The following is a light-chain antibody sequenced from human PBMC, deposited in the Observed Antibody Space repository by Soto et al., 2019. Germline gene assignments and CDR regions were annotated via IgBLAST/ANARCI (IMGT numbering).Light chain of an antibody. J-gene: IGKJ5*01. CDR2: DAS. Sequence: DIQMTQSPSSLSASVGDRVTITCQASQNINNYLNWYQQKPGRAPKLLIYDASNLEAGVPSRFRGSASGTDFTLTISRLQPADIATYYCQQYEKLPTFGQGTRREIK. CDR3: QQYEKLPT. V-gene: IGKV1-33*01. CDR1: QNINNY.